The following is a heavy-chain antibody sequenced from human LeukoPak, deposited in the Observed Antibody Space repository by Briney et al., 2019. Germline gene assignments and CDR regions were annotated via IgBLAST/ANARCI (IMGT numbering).Heavy chain of an antibody. CDR3: ARDRRDSQSNIAAHSGQWDYYYYGMDV. V-gene: IGHV1-69*13. D-gene: IGHD6-6*01. CDR1: GGTFSSYA. J-gene: IGHJ6*02. Sequence: SVKVSCKASGGTFSSYAINWVRQAPGQGLEWMGGIIPIFGTANYAQKFQGRVTITADESTSTAYMELSSLRSEDTAVYYCARDRRDSQSNIAAHSGQWDYYYYGMDVWGQGTTVTVSS. CDR2: IIPIFGTA.